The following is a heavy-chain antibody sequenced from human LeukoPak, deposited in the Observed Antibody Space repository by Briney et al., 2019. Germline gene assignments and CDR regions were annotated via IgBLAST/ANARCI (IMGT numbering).Heavy chain of an antibody. CDR2: IYYSGST. V-gene: IGHV4-30-4*08. D-gene: IGHD7-27*01. CDR3: ARANYRELGRAFDY. CDR1: GGSISSGDYY. Sequence: KSSETLSLTCTVSGGSISSGDYYWSWIRQPPGKGLEWIGYIYYSGSTYYNPSLKSRVTISVDTSKSQFSLKLSSVTAADTAVYYCARANYRELGRAFDYWGQGTLVTVSS. J-gene: IGHJ4*02.